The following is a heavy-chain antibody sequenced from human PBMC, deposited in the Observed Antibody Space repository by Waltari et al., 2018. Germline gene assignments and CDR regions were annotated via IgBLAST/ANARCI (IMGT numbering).Heavy chain of an antibody. Sequence: QVQLVQSGAELKKPGASVKVSCKASGYTFTSYDSNWVRQDTGQGLEWMGWMNPNSGNTGYAQKFQGRVTITRNTSISTAYMELSSLRSEDTAVYYCARGYGGNSGWYFDLWGRGTLVTVSS. D-gene: IGHD4-17*01. CDR3: ARGYGGNSGWYFDL. CDR2: MNPNSGNT. J-gene: IGHJ2*01. CDR1: GYTFTSYD. V-gene: IGHV1-8*03.